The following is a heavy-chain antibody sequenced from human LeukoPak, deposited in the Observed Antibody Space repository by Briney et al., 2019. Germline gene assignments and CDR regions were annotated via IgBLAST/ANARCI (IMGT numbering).Heavy chain of an antibody. CDR1: GGSISSYY. D-gene: IGHD2-15*01. CDR3: ARDPSPYCSGGSCYSETLGY. V-gene: IGHV4-4*07. Sequence: SETLSLTSTVSGGSISSYYWSWIRQPAGKGLEWIGRIYTSGSTNYNPSLKSRVTMSADTSKNQFSLKLSSVTAADTAVYYCARDPSPYCSGGSCYSETLGYWGQGTLVTVSS. CDR2: IYTSGST. J-gene: IGHJ4*02.